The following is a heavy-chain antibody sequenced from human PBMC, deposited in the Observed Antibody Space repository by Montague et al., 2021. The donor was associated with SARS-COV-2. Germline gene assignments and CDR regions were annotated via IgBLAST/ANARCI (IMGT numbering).Heavy chain of an antibody. J-gene: IGHJ4*02. V-gene: IGHV6-1*01. CDR1: GDSVSSNSAA. CDR2: TYYRSKWHN. D-gene: IGHD5-12*01. CDR3: ARGWVATIPHMDN. Sequence: CAISGDSVSSNSAAWNWIRQSPSRGLEWPGRTYYRSKWHNDYAVSVKSRITINPDTSKNQFSLQLKSVTPEDTVVYYCARGWVATIPHMDNWGQGSLVIVSS.